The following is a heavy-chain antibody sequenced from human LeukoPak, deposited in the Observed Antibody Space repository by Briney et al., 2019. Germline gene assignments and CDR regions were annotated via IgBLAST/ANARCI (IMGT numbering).Heavy chain of an antibody. CDR2: INPNSGGT. CDR1: GYTFTGYY. D-gene: IGHD6-19*01. CDR3: ARDMRGSGWYFDY. V-gene: IGHV1-2*02. J-gene: IGHJ4*02. Sequence: ASVKVSCKASGYTFTGYYMHWVRQAPGQGLVWMGWINPNSGGTNYAQKFQGRVTMTRDTSISTAYMELSRLRSDDTAVYYCARDMRGSGWYFDYWGQGTLVTVSS.